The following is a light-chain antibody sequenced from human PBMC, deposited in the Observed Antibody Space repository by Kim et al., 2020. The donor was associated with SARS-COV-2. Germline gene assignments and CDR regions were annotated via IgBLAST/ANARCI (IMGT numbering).Light chain of an antibody. V-gene: IGLV6-57*01. CDR1: SGSIASNY. CDR3: QSYDSSNQV. J-gene: IGLJ3*02. Sequence: GKTVTISCTRSSGSIASNYVQWYQQRPGSSPTTVIYEDNQRPSGVPDRFSGPIDSSSNSASLTISGLKTEDEADYYCQSYDSSNQVFGGGTQLTV. CDR2: EDN.